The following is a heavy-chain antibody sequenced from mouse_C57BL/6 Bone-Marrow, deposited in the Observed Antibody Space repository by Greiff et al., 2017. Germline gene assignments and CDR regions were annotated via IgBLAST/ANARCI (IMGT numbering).Heavy chain of an antibody. CDR2: IYPGDGDT. J-gene: IGHJ3*01. CDR1: GYAFSSSW. CDR3: SRNSYSNYWCAY. D-gene: IGHD2-5*01. Sequence: QVQLKESGPELVKPGASVKISCKASGYAFSSSWMNWVKQRPGKGLEWIGRIYPGDGDTNYNGKFKGKATLTADKSSSTAYMQLSSLTSEDSAVYFCSRNSYSNYWCAYWGHVTLVTVSA. V-gene: IGHV1-82*01.